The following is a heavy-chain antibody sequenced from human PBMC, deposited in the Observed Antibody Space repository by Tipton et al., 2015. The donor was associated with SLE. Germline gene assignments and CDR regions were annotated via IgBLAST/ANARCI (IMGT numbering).Heavy chain of an antibody. CDR3: AREGAMVRGAIRYYFDY. D-gene: IGHD3-10*01. Sequence: TLSLTCTVSGGSISSHYWNWIRQPPGKGLEWIGYIYYSGSTYYNPSLKSRVTISVDTSKNQFSLKLSSVTAADTAVYYCAREGAMVRGAIRYYFDYWGQGTLVTVSS. V-gene: IGHV4-59*11. CDR2: IYYSGST. CDR1: GGSISSHY. J-gene: IGHJ4*02.